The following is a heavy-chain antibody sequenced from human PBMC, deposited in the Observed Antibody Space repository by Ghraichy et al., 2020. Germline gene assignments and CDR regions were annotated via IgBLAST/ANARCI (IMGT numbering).Heavy chain of an antibody. CDR1: GFTFSSYS. J-gene: IGHJ4*02. CDR3: ARMVVGRYGDPRGYFDY. Sequence: GGSLRPSCAASGFTFSSYSMNWVRQAPGKGLEWVSSISSSSSYIYYADSVKGRFTISRDNAKNSLYLQMNSLRAEDTAVYYCARMVVGRYGDPRGYFDYWGQGTLVTVSS. CDR2: ISSSSSYI. V-gene: IGHV3-21*01. D-gene: IGHD4-17*01.